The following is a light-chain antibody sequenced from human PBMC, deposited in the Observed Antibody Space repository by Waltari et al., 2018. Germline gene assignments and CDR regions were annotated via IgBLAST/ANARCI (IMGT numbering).Light chain of an antibody. J-gene: IGKJ1*01. Sequence: DLQLTQSPSSLSASVGDTVTITCRASQGISSYLNWFQQKPGKAPKLLIYAASNLESGVPSRFSGRGSGTEFTLTISSLQPEDFAAYYCLQYNSYPPTFGQGTKVEIK. CDR2: AAS. CDR3: LQYNSYPPT. V-gene: IGKV1-17*01. CDR1: QGISSY.